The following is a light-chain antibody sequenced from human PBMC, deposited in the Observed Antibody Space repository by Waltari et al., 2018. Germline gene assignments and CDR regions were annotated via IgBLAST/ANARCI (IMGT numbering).Light chain of an antibody. V-gene: IGLV1-47*01. J-gene: IGLJ1*01. CDR1: HSNLGSNY. CDR3: ASWDESHYV. Sequence: QSVLTQPPSASETPGQRVTISCSGSHSNLGSNYLYWYQQLPGSAPKLLIYRNNPRPSGFPDRFSASKYGTLASLVISGLRSEDEGVYYCASWDESHYVFGGGTTVTVL. CDR2: RNN.